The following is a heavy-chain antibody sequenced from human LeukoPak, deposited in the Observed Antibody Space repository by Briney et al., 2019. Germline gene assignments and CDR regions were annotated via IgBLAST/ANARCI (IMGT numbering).Heavy chain of an antibody. D-gene: IGHD3-22*01. J-gene: IGHJ4*02. CDR1: GFTFSSYA. CDR3: AKSLYYCDSSGYYLYYFDF. Sequence: GWSLRLSCAASGFTFSSYAMNWVRQAPGKGLEWVSSISGSGGITYYAYSVKGRVTISRYNSKNTLYLQMNSLRAEDTAVYFCAKSLYYCDSSGYYLYYFDFWGQGTLVTVSS. CDR2: ISGSGGIT. V-gene: IGHV3-23*01.